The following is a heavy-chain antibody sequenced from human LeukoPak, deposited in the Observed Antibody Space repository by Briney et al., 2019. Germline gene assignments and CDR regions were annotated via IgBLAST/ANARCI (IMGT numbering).Heavy chain of an antibody. Sequence: PGGSLRLSCAASGFTFSSYWMHWVRRAPGKGLVWVSRINSDGSSTSYADSVKGRFTISRDNAKNTLYLQMNSLRAEDTAVYYCASLNYDSSGYPFDYWGQGTLVTVS. J-gene: IGHJ4*02. CDR2: INSDGSST. V-gene: IGHV3-74*01. D-gene: IGHD3-22*01. CDR3: ASLNYDSSGYPFDY. CDR1: GFTFSSYW.